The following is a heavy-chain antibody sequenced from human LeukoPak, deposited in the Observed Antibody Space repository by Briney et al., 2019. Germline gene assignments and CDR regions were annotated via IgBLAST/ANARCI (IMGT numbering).Heavy chain of an antibody. CDR1: GGTFSSYA. V-gene: IGHV1-69*13. Sequence: SVKVSCKASGGTFSSYAISWVRQAPGQGLEWMGGIIPIFGTANYAQKFQGRVTITADESTSTAYMELSSLRPEDTAVCYCARVSGYDTYGMDVWGKGTTVTVSS. D-gene: IGHD5-12*01. J-gene: IGHJ6*04. CDR2: IIPIFGTA. CDR3: ARVSGYDTYGMDV.